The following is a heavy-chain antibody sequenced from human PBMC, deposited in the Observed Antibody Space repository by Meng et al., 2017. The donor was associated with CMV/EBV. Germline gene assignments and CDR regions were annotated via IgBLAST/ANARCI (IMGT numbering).Heavy chain of an antibody. Sequence: KASGYTCTGYYMHWVRQAPGQGLEWMGWINPNSGGTNYAQKFQGRVTMTRDTSISTAYMELSRLRSDDTAVYYCARGVTIFGATGFDPWGQGTLVTVSS. CDR1: GYTCTGYY. CDR3: ARGVTIFGATGFDP. J-gene: IGHJ5*02. CDR2: INPNSGGT. D-gene: IGHD3-3*01. V-gene: IGHV1-2*02.